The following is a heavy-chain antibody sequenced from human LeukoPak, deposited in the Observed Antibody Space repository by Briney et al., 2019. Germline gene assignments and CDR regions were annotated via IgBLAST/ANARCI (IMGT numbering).Heavy chain of an antibody. V-gene: IGHV1-8*01. CDR2: MNPNSGNA. CDR1: GYTFTSYD. D-gene: IGHD5-24*01. CDR3: ARRYRRDGYNLLGY. J-gene: IGHJ4*02. Sequence: ASVKLSCTASGYTFTSYDINWVRQATGPGLEWMGWMNPNSGNAGYAQKFQGRVTMTRNTSIITAYMELSSLRSEDTAVYCCARRYRRDGYNLLGYWGQGTLVTVSS.